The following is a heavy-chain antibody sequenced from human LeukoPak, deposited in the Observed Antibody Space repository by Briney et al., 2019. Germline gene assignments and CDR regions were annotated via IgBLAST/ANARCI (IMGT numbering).Heavy chain of an antibody. CDR3: AREPITVVRGYYYHYMDV. CDR1: GYSFTGYF. J-gene: IGHJ6*03. Sequence: ASVKVSCKASGYSFTGYFIHWVRQAPGQGLERMGWIKPSSGVTNYPLKFQGRVAMTRDTSISTAYMELRRLRSDDTAVYYCAREPITVVRGYYYHYMDVWGKGTTVTISS. D-gene: IGHD3-10*01. V-gene: IGHV1-2*02. CDR2: IKPSSGVT.